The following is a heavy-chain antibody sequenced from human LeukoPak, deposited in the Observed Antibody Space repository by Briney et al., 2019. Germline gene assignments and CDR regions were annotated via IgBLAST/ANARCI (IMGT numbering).Heavy chain of an antibody. CDR1: GYTFTGYY. V-gene: IGHV1-2*02. J-gene: IGHJ4*02. CDR2: INPNSGGT. D-gene: IGHD3-22*01. Sequence: ASVKVSCKASGYTFTGYYMHWVRQAPGQGLEWTGWINPNSGGTNYAQKFQGRVTMTRDTSISTAYMELSRLRSDDTAVYYCARSRHSSGLFDYWGQGTLVTVSS. CDR3: ARSRHSSGLFDY.